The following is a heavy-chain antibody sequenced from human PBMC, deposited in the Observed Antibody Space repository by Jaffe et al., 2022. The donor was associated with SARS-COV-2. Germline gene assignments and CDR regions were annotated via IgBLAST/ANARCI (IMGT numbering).Heavy chain of an antibody. Sequence: QVQLVESGGGVVQPGRSLRLSCAASGFTFSSYAMHWVRQAPGKGLEWVAVISYDGSNKYYADSVKGRFTISRDNSKNTLYLQMNSLRAEDTAVYYCARDLAQWELQGGFDYWGQGTLVTVSS. V-gene: IGHV3-30*04. J-gene: IGHJ4*02. CDR2: ISYDGSNK. CDR1: GFTFSSYA. D-gene: IGHD1-26*01. CDR3: ARDLAQWELQGGFDY.